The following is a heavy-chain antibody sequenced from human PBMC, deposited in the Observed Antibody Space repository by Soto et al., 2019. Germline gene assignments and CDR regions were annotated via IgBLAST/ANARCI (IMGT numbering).Heavy chain of an antibody. CDR2: ISNDGSNK. V-gene: IGHV3-30-3*01. J-gene: IGHJ6*02. CDR3: ARESYYDSSGSFSYYGLGV. D-gene: IGHD3-22*01. CDR1: GFTFSSYA. Sequence: QVQLVESGGAVVQPGTSLRLSCVASGFTFSSYAVQWVRQAPGKGLEWVAIISNDGSNKYYAESVKGRFTISRDNSKNTVYLQMNSLRPEDTAMFYCARESYYDSSGSFSYYGLGVWGQGTTVTVSS.